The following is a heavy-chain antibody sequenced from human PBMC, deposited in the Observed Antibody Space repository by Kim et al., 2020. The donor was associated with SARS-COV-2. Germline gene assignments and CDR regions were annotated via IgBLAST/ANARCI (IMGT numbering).Heavy chain of an antibody. CDR1: GFAFKTYA. D-gene: IGHD1-26*01. J-gene: IGHJ4*01. Sequence: GGSLRLSCAASGFAFKTYAMHWVRQAPGRGLEWVSVISGWDGNTDYADSVKGRSTISRDNSQDTLYLQMSSLSAEDTAVYYCAKDGALNSNSPTTYFD. CDR2: ISGWDGNT. CDR3: AKDGALNSNSPTTYFD. V-gene: IGHV3-23*01.